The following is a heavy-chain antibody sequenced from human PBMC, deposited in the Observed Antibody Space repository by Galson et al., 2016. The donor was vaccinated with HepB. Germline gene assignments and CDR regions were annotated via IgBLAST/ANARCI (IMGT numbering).Heavy chain of an antibody. V-gene: IGHV5-51*01. Sequence: QSGAEVKKPGDSLRISCRASGYSFTSHWIGWVRQVPGKGLEWLGIIYPGDSDTKYNPSCQGQVTISVDKSINTAFLQWNSLNVSDSAMYYCARSRLGGDYVYFDYWGQGTLPPSP. D-gene: IGHD2-21*02. CDR2: IYPGDSDT. CDR1: GYSFTSHW. J-gene: IGHJ4*02. CDR3: ARSRLGGDYVYFDY.